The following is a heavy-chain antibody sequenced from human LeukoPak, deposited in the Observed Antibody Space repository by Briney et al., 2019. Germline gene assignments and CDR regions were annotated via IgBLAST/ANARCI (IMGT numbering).Heavy chain of an antibody. Sequence: RGESLKISCKGSGYSFTSYWIGWVRHIPEKGMGWRGIIYPVDSDTIYSPSFKGQVTISADESISTAYRQWSSLKASDTAMYYCARPNYYYDSSRYYRYYFDYWGQGTLVTVSS. CDR3: ARPNYYYDSSRYYRYYFDY. J-gene: IGHJ4*02. CDR1: GYSFTSYW. V-gene: IGHV5-51*01. D-gene: IGHD3-22*01. CDR2: IYPVDSDT.